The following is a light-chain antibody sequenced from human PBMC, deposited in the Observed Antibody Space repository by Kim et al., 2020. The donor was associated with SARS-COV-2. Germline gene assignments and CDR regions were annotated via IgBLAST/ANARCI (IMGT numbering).Light chain of an antibody. CDR2: GKN. CDR3: NSRDSSGNHWV. CDR1: SLRSYY. J-gene: IGLJ1*01. Sequence: ALGHTVRITCQGDSLRSYYASWYQQKPGQAPVLVIYGKNNRPSGIPDRFSGSSSGNTASLTITGAQAEDEADYYCNSRDSSGNHWVFGTGTKVTVL. V-gene: IGLV3-19*01.